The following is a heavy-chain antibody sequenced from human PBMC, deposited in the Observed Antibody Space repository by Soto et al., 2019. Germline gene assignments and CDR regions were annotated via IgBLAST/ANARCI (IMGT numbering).Heavy chain of an antibody. CDR1: GYTFTSCG. D-gene: IGHD2-15*01. CDR2: ISAYNGNT. J-gene: IGHJ6*02. Sequence: ASVKVSCKASGYTFTSCGISWVRQAPGQGLEWMGWISAYNGNTNYAQKLQGRVTMTTDTSTSTAYMELRSLRSDDTAVYYYARDEIFSYCSGVSGLQRNPTWSSHYYYGMDVWGQGTRVT. CDR3: ARDEIFSYCSGVSGLQRNPTWSSHYYYGMDV. V-gene: IGHV1-18*01.